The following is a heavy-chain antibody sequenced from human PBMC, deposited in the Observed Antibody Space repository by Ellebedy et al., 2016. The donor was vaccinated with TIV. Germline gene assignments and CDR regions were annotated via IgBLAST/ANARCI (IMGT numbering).Heavy chain of an antibody. CDR1: GFTFSSYA. Sequence: PGGSLRLSCAASGFTFSSYAAHWVRQAPGKGPQWVAVVSYDGNDKSYADSVKGRFTNSRDTSKSTLYLQMSSLTADDTAMYYCARDPAFNAHPKYFFDYWGQGALVIVSS. J-gene: IGHJ4*02. CDR2: VSYDGNDK. CDR3: ARDPAFNAHPKYFFDY. V-gene: IGHV3-30*04.